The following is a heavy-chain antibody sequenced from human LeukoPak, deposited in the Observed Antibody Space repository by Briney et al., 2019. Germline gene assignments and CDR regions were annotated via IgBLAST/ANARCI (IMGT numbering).Heavy chain of an antibody. V-gene: IGHV3-7*01. CDR2: IKPDGSEK. CDR3: AKDPHSFYYYYDSSGYAYYFDY. D-gene: IGHD3-22*01. Sequence: GGSLRLSCAASGFTFSSYAMSWVRQAPGKGLEWVAKIKPDGSEKDHVDSVKGRFTISRDNAKNSLYLQLNSLRAEDTAVYYCAKDPHSFYYYYDSSGYAYYFDYWGQGTLVTVSS. J-gene: IGHJ4*02. CDR1: GFTFSSYA.